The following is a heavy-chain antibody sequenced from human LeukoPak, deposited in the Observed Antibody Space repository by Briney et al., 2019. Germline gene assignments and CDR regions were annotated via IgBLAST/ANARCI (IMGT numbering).Heavy chain of an antibody. CDR2: IIPILGIA. CDR3: ARGGDDSSGYHTLSDY. J-gene: IGHJ4*02. Sequence: SVKVSCKASGGTFSSYTISWVRQAPGQGREWMGRIIPILGIANSAQKFQGRVTITADKSTSTAYMELSSLRSEDTAVYYCARGGDDSSGYHTLSDYWGQGTLVTVSS. D-gene: IGHD3-22*01. V-gene: IGHV1-69*02. CDR1: GGTFSSYT.